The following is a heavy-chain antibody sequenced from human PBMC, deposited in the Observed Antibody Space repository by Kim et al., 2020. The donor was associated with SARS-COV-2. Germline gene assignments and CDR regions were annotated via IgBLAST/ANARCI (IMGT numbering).Heavy chain of an antibody. CDR2: IYYSGST. CDR3: ARHSGYSYGQYYFDY. D-gene: IGHD5-18*01. V-gene: IGHV4-59*08. Sequence: SETLSLTCTVSGGSISSYYWSWIRQPPGKGLEWIGYIYYSGSTNYNPSLKSRVTISVDTSKNQFSLKLSSVTATDTAVYYCARHSGYSYGQYYFDYWGQGTLVTVSS. J-gene: IGHJ4*02. CDR1: GGSISSYY.